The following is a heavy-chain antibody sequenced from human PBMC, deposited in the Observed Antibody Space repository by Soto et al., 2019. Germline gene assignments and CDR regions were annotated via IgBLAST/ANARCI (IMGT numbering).Heavy chain of an antibody. D-gene: IGHD6-13*01. CDR2: IWYDGSNK. Sequence: GGSLRLSCAASGFTFSSYGMHWVRQAPGKGLEWVAVIWYDGSNKYYADSVKGRFTISRDNSKNTLYLQMKSLRAEDTAVYYCAREEYSSSRVYFDYWGQGTLVTVSS. CDR3: AREEYSSSRVYFDY. CDR1: GFTFSSYG. V-gene: IGHV3-33*01. J-gene: IGHJ4*02.